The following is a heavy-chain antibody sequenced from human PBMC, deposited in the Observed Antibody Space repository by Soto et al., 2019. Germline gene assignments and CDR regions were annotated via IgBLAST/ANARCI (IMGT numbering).Heavy chain of an antibody. J-gene: IGHJ4*02. CDR2: INPEGSEK. CDR1: GFIFSDYW. CDR3: AWARIDS. V-gene: IGHV3-7*03. Sequence: EVQLVESGGGLVQPGGSLRLSCAVSGFIFSDYWMTWVRQAPGKGLEWVANINPEGSEKYYVASVKGRFTISRDNAKNSLYLQMMSLRAEDRALYYCAWARIDSWGRGTLITVSS.